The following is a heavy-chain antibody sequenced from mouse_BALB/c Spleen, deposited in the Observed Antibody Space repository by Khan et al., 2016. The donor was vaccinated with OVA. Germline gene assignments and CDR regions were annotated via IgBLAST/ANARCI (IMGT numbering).Heavy chain of an antibody. CDR2: IWGDGST. Sequence: VQLQESGPGLVAPSQSLSITCTVSGLSLTNYGISWIRQPPGKGLEWLGVIWGDGSTNHHSALISRLSINNDHSKSKVFLQRISQQTDETATYYCAIIYYGYDWFTYWGQGTLVTVSA. CDR1: GLSLTNYG. J-gene: IGHJ3*01. CDR3: AIIYYGYDWFTY. V-gene: IGHV2-3*01. D-gene: IGHD2-2*01.